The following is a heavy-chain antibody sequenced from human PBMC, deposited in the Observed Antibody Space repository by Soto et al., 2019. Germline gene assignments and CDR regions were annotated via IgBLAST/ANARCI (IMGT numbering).Heavy chain of an antibody. CDR3: ARATVTSQQENLGAPKRGAHYYGMDV. Sequence: PSETLSLTCTVSGGSVSSGSYYWSWIRPPPGKGLEWIGDVYYSGSTNYNPSLKSRVTISVDTSNNQFSLKLSSVTAADTAVYYCARATVTSQQENLGAPKRGAHYYGMDVWGQGTTVTVSS. CDR1: GGSVSSGSYY. J-gene: IGHJ6*02. CDR2: VYYSGST. V-gene: IGHV4-61*01. D-gene: IGHD4-17*01.